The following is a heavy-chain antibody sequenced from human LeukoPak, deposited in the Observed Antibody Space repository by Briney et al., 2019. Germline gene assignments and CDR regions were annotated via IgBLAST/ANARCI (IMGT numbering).Heavy chain of an antibody. Sequence: GGSLRLPCAASGFTFSSYWMHWVRQAPGKGPVWVSRIKTDGSSTSYADSVKGRFTISRDNAKNTLYLQMNSLRAEDTAVYYCAKLGDGSYTLWGQGTMVTVSS. CDR1: GFTFSSYW. CDR2: IKTDGSST. D-gene: IGHD4-17*01. V-gene: IGHV3-74*01. CDR3: AKLGDGSYTL. J-gene: IGHJ3*01.